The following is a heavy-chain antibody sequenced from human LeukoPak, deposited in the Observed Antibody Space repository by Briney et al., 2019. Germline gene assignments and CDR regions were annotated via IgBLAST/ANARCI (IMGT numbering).Heavy chain of an antibody. CDR1: GGSISSGDYY. Sequence: TPSETLSLTCTVSGGSISSGDYYWSWIRQPPGKGLEWIGYIYYSGSPYYNPSLKSRVTISVDTSKNQFSLKLSSVTAADPAVYSCARGREQLGDIDYWGQGTLVTVSS. J-gene: IGHJ4*02. CDR2: IYYSGSP. V-gene: IGHV4-30-4*08. CDR3: ARGREQLGDIDY. D-gene: IGHD6-6*01.